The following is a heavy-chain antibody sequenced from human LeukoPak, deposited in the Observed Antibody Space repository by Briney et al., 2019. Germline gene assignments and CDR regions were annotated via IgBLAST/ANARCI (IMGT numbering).Heavy chain of an antibody. CDR2: ISGSGSNT. Sequence: GGPLRLSCAATGFTFSSYVMSWVRQAPGKGLEWVSAISGSGSNTYYADSVQGRFTVSRDNSKNTLYLQMNSLRAEDTAVYYCAKDGSSSWSPLNFDYWGRGTLVTVSS. D-gene: IGHD6-13*01. V-gene: IGHV3-23*01. CDR3: AKDGSSSWSPLNFDY. CDR1: GFTFSSYV. J-gene: IGHJ4*02.